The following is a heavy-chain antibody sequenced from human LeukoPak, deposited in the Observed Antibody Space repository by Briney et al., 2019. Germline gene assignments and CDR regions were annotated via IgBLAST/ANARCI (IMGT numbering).Heavy chain of an antibody. CDR1: GGSFSGYY. CDR2: INHSGST. CDR3: ARCGRTVRGVISSWFDP. V-gene: IGHV4-34*01. J-gene: IGHJ5*02. Sequence: PSETLSLTCAVYGGSFSGYYWSWIRQPPGKGLEWIGEINHSGSTNYNPSLKSRVTISVDTSKNQFSLKLSSVTAADTAVYYCARCGRTVRGVISSWFDPWGQGTLVTVSS. D-gene: IGHD3-10*01.